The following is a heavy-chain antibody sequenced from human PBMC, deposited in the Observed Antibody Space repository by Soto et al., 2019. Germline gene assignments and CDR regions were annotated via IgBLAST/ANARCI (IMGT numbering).Heavy chain of an antibody. CDR2: IHYSGST. Sequence: SETLSLTCTVSGGSISSSSYYWGWIRQPPGKGQEWMGRIHYSGSTYYNPSLKTRVTISVDTSENQFSLRLSSVTAADTAVYYCERHLHPPTGYCPSISCYHFDYWGQGALVTVSS. J-gene: IGHJ4*02. CDR1: GGSISSSSYY. D-gene: IGHD2-2*01. CDR3: ERHLHPPTGYCPSISCYHFDY. V-gene: IGHV4-39*01.